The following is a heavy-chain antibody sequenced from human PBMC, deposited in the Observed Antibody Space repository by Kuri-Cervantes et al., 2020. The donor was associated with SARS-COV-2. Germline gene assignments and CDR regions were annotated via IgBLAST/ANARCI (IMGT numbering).Heavy chain of an antibody. D-gene: IGHD2-2*01. CDR2: ISSSSSTI. Sequence: GGSLRLSCAASGFTFSSYSMNWVRQAPGKGLEWVSYISSSSSTIYYADSVKGRFTISRDNAKNSLYLQMNSLRDEDTAVYYCARGYCSSTSCPPYYYYGMAVWGQGTTVTVSS. J-gene: IGHJ6*02. CDR1: GFTFSSYS. CDR3: ARGYCSSTSCPPYYYYGMAV. V-gene: IGHV3-48*02.